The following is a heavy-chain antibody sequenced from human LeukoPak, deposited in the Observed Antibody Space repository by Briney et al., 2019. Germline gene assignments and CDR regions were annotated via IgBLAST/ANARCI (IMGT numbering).Heavy chain of an antibody. CDR2: ISYDGSNK. CDR1: GFTFSSYG. CDR3: VPKGTEGY. J-gene: IGHJ4*02. V-gene: IGHV3-30*03. Sequence: GGSLRLSCAASGFTFSSYGMHWVRQAPGKGLEWVAVISYDGSNKYYADSVKGRFTISRDNSKNTLYLQMNSLRAEDTAVYYCVPKGTEGYWGQGTLVTVSS.